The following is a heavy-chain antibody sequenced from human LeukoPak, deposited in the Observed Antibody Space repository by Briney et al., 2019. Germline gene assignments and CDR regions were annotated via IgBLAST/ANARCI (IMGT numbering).Heavy chain of an antibody. CDR1: GFTFSRYW. CDR2: INSDGSTT. J-gene: IGHJ4*02. Sequence: GGSLRLSCAASGFTFSRYWMHWVRHVPGKGLVWVSRINSDGSTTTYADSVKGRFTITRDNAKNTLYLQMNSLRAEDTAVYYRARDKHDYWGQGTLVTVSS. CDR3: ARDKHDY. V-gene: IGHV3-74*01.